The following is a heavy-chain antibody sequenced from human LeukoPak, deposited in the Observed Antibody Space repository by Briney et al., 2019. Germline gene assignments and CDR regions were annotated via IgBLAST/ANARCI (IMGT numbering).Heavy chain of an antibody. V-gene: IGHV1-69*04. Sequence: SVKVSCKACGGTFSSYAISWLRQAPGQGLEWMGRIIPILGIANYAQKFQGRVTITADKSTSTAYMELSSLRSEDTAVYYCARDPGIAVAGHYYYYGMDVWGQGTTVTVSS. D-gene: IGHD6-19*01. CDR2: IIPILGIA. J-gene: IGHJ6*02. CDR3: ARDPGIAVAGHYYYYGMDV. CDR1: GGTFSSYA.